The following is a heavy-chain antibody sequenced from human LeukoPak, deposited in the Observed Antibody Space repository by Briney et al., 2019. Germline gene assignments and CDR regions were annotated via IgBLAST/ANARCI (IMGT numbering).Heavy chain of an antibody. V-gene: IGHV4-59*12. Sequence: NPSETLSLTCTVSGCSISSYYWSWIRRPPGKGLEWIGYIYYSWSTNYNPSLKSRVTITVDTSNNQTSRKPRSVTAADTAVYYCARERRVYFDWLVWGQGTLVTVSS. CDR2: IYYSWST. CDR1: GCSISSYY. CDR3: ARERRVYFDWLV. J-gene: IGHJ4*02. D-gene: IGHD3-9*01.